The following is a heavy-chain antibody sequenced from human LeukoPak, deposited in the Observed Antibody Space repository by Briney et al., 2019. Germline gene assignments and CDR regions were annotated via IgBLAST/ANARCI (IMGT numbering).Heavy chain of an antibody. D-gene: IGHD3-22*01. J-gene: IGHJ6*03. Sequence: GESLKISCKGSGTTFANYWIGWVRQMPGKGLEWMGIIYPGDSDTRYSPSFQGQVTISADKSISTAFLQWSSLKASDTAMYYCARLSYDSSDFHYMDVWGKGTTVTISS. CDR1: GTTFANYW. V-gene: IGHV5-51*01. CDR3: ARLSYDSSDFHYMDV. CDR2: IYPGDSDT.